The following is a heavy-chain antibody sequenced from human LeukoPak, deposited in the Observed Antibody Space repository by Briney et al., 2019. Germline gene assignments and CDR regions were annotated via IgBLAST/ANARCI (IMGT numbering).Heavy chain of an antibody. J-gene: IGHJ3*02. Sequence: SETLSLTCTVSGGSISSGGYYWSWIRQPPGKGLEWIGYIYHSGSTYYNPSLKSRVTISVDRSKNQFSLKLSSVTAADTAVYYCARARADYDSSGPAAFDIWGQGTMVTVSS. D-gene: IGHD3-22*01. V-gene: IGHV4-30-2*01. CDR3: ARARADYDSSGPAAFDI. CDR1: GGSISSGGYY. CDR2: IYHSGST.